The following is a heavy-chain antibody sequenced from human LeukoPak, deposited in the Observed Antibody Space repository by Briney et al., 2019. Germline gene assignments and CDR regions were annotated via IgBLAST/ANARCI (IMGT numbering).Heavy chain of an antibody. V-gene: IGHV4-38-2*02. D-gene: IGHD1-1*01. J-gene: IGHJ3*02. CDR1: GYSISSGYY. Sequence: SETLSLTCTVSGYSISSGYYWGWIRQPPGKGLEWIGSIYHSGSTYYNPSLKSRVTISVDTSKNQFSLKLSSVTAADTAVYYCARRVQAIDAFDIWGQGTMVTVSS. CDR3: ARRVQAIDAFDI. CDR2: IYHSGST.